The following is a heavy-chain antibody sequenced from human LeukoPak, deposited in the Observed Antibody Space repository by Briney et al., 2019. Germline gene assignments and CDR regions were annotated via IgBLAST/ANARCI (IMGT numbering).Heavy chain of an antibody. V-gene: IGHV4-61*01. CDR1: GGSVSSGSYY. J-gene: IGHJ5*02. Sequence: SETLSLTCTVSGGSVSSGSYYWSWIWQPPGKGLEWIGYIYYSGSTNYNPSLKSRVTISVDTSKNQFSLKLSSVTAADTAVYYCARVRVGATYENNWFDPWGQGTLVTVSS. CDR3: ARVRVGATYENNWFDP. D-gene: IGHD1-26*01. CDR2: IYYSGST.